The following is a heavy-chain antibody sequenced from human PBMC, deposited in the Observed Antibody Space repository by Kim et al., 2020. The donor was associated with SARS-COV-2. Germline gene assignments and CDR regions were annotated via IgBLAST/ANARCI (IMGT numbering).Heavy chain of an antibody. V-gene: IGHV4-34*01. Sequence: KPSLKSRVTMSADTSNNQFSLNPNSVTAADTAVYYCVRQAHLGVLAELDSWGQGTLVTVSS. D-gene: IGHD3-10*01. CDR3: VRQAHLGVLAELDS. J-gene: IGHJ4*02.